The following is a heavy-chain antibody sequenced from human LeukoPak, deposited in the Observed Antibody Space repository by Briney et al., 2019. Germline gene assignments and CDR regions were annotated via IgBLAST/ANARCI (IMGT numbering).Heavy chain of an antibody. CDR1: GYTFTSYD. CDR3: ARVDSGSYFRSGFDY. V-gene: IGHV1-8*01. D-gene: IGHD1-26*01. CDR2: MNPNSGNT. Sequence: ASVKVSCKASGYTFTSYDINWVRQATGQGLEWVGWMNPNSGNTGYAQKFQGRVTMTRNTSISTAYMELSSLRSEDTAVYYCARVDSGSYFRSGFDYWGQGTLVTVSS. J-gene: IGHJ4*02.